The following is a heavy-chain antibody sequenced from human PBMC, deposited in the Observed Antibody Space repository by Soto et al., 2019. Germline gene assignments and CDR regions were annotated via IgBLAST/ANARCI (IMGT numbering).Heavy chain of an antibody. CDR2: IIPVSGTP. J-gene: IGHJ4*02. V-gene: IGHV1-69*13. Sequence: ASVKVSCKASEGTFSDNAISWMRQAPGQGLEWLGGIIPVSGTPYYAQSFQGRVTISADDSSSTAYLDLTRLKSDDTAIYFCARGSFPGSRWHYFESWGQGELVTVSS. CDR1: EGTFSDNA. D-gene: IGHD6-13*01. CDR3: ARGSFPGSRWHYFES.